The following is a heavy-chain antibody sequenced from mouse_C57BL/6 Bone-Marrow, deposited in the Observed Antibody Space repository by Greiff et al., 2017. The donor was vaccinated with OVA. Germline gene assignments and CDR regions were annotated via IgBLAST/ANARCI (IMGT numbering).Heavy chain of an antibody. J-gene: IGHJ2*01. Sequence: VQLQQSGPELVKPGASVKISCKASGYAFSSSWMNWVKQRPGQGLEWIGRIFPGDGGTNYNGKFKGKATLTADKSSSTAYMQLSSLTSEDSAVYFCARWDYGRRCDYWGQGTTLTVSS. D-gene: IGHD1-1*01. CDR1: GYAFSSSW. V-gene: IGHV1-82*01. CDR3: ARWDYGRRCDY. CDR2: IFPGDGGT.